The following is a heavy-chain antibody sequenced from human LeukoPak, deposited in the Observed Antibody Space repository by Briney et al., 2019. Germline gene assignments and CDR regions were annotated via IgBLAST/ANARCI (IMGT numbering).Heavy chain of an antibody. CDR2: IYYSGSI. V-gene: IGHV4-59*01. J-gene: IGHJ4*02. CDR3: ASHRGLYDSTGPTGDY. CDR1: GGSISSYY. D-gene: IGHD3-22*01. Sequence: SETLSLTCTVSGGSISSYYRSWLRQPPGKGLEWVGYIYYSGSINYNPSLKRRVTISVDTSKTQISLKLSSVTAADTAVYYCASHRGLYDSTGPTGDYWGQGTLVTVSS.